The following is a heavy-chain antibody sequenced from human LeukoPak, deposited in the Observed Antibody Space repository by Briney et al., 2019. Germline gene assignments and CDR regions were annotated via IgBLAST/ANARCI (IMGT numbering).Heavy chain of an antibody. D-gene: IGHD3-10*01. V-gene: IGHV4-34*01. CDR1: GGSFSGYY. CDR2: INHSGST. CDR3: ARGNTMVRGVSFFDY. Sequence: WETLSLTCAVYGGSFSGYYWSWIRQPPGKGLEWIGEINHSGSTNYNPSLKSRVTISVDTSKNQFSLKLSSVTAADTAVYYCARGNTMVRGVSFFDYWGQGTLVTVSS. J-gene: IGHJ4*02.